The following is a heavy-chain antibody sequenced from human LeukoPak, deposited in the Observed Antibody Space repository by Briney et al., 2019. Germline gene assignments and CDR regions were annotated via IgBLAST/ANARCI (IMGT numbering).Heavy chain of an antibody. CDR2: IYYSGST. D-gene: IGHD3-22*01. Sequence: ASETLSLTCTVSGGSISGYYWSWIRQPPGKGLEWIGYIYYSGSTNYNPSLKSRVTISVDTSKNQFSLKLSSVTAADTAVYYCASPYDSSGYYQNHDAFDIWGQGTMVTVSS. V-gene: IGHV4-59*08. CDR1: GGSISGYY. J-gene: IGHJ3*02. CDR3: ASPYDSSGYYQNHDAFDI.